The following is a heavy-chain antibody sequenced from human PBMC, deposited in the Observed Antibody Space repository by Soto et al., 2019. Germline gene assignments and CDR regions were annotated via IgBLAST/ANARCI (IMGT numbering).Heavy chain of an antibody. V-gene: IGHV3-23*01. D-gene: IGHD2-15*01. CDR2: ISGSGGST. CDR3: AKARYCSGGSCYRDAFDI. Sequence: TGGSLRLSCAASGFTFSSYAMSWVRQAPGKGLEWVSAISGSGGSTYYADSVKGRFTISRDNSKNTLYLQMNSLRAEDTAVYYCAKARYCSGGSCYRDAFDIWGQGTMVTVSS. CDR1: GFTFSSYA. J-gene: IGHJ3*02.